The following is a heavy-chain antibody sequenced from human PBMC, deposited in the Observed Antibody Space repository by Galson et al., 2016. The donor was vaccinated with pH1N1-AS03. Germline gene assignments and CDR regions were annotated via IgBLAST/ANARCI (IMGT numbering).Heavy chain of an antibody. J-gene: IGHJ5*02. D-gene: IGHD6-19*01. Sequence: SLRLSCAASGFTSSDYYMSWVRQAPGKGLEWVAYISYTGTKMYYAESVKGRFTISRDSAKNSLYLQMNSLRAEDTAVYYCATASTDLGYTSGWPGVFDRWGQGTLVTVSS. CDR3: ATASTDLGYTSGWPGVFDR. CDR1: GFTSSDYY. V-gene: IGHV3-11*01. CDR2: ISYTGTKM.